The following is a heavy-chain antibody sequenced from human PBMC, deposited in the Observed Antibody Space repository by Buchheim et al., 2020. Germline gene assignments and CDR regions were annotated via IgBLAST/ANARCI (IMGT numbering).Heavy chain of an antibody. CDR1: GFIFSNYV. V-gene: IGHV3-23*01. J-gene: IGHJ4*02. Sequence: EVQLLESGGGLVQPGGSLRLSCAASGFIFSNYVMNWVRQAPGKGLEWVSAISNSGGVTHYADSVKGRFTISRGNSKNTLYLQMNSLRAEDTAVYFCAKAYYYDSGSSYESFDYWGQGAL. CDR2: ISNSGGVT. D-gene: IGHD3-10*01. CDR3: AKAYYYDSGSSYESFDY.